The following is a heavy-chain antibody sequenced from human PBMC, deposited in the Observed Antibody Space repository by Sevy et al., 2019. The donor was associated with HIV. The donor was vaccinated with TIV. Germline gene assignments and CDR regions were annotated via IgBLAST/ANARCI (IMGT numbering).Heavy chain of an antibody. J-gene: IGHJ4*02. CDR2: ISGSHGTP. CDR1: GFTFPSYA. CDR3: AKSEWGNIGFCTRSSCYPSDY. V-gene: IGHV3-23*01. Sequence: GGSLRLSCPASGFTFPSYAMSWVRQAPGKGLEWVSSISGSHGTPYYADSVKGRFTISRDNSKNTLYLQMSSLRAQDTAVYYCAKSEWGNIGFCTRSSCYPSDYWGQGTLVTVSS. D-gene: IGHD2-2*01.